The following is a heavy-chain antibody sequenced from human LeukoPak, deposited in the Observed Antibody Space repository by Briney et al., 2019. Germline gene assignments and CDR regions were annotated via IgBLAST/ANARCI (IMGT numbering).Heavy chain of an antibody. CDR1: GYSFTSYW. Sequence: GESLKISCKGSGYSFTSYWIGWVRQMPGKGLEWMGIIYPGDSDTRYSSSFQGQVTISADKSISTAYLQWSSLKASDTAMYYCARQRFEQQLAIFDAFDIWGQGTMVTVSS. CDR3: ARQRFEQQLAIFDAFDI. D-gene: IGHD6-13*01. J-gene: IGHJ3*02. CDR2: IYPGDSDT. V-gene: IGHV5-51*01.